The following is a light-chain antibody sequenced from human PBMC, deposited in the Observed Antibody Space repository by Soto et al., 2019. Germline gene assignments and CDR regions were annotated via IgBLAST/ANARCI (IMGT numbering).Light chain of an antibody. V-gene: IGLV1-44*01. CDR1: SSSIGSNT. CDR3: AAWDGSLNGYV. J-gene: IGLJ1*01. Sequence: QSVLTQPPSASGTPGQRVTISCSGSSSSIGSNTVNWYQQLPGTAPKLLIYSNNQRPSGVPDRFSGSKSGTSASLAISGLQSEDEADYYSAAWDGSLNGYVFGTGTKVTVL. CDR2: SNN.